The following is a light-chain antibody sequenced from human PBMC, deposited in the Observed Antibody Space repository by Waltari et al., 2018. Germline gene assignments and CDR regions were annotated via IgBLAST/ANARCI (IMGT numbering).Light chain of an antibody. Sequence: QSALTQPRSVSGSPGQSVTISCTGTSSDVGCYNSVAWFQQHPGKAPKLMIHDVSKRPSGVPDRFSGSKSGNTASLTISGLQADDETDYYCCSYAGRYTWVFGGGTKLTVL. CDR1: SSDVGCYNS. CDR2: DVS. CDR3: CSYAGRYTWV. V-gene: IGLV2-11*01. J-gene: IGLJ3*02.